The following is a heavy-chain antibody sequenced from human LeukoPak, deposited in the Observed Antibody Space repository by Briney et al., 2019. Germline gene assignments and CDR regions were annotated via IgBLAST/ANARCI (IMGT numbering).Heavy chain of an antibody. CDR2: MYLSGTT. D-gene: IGHD2-2*01. CDR1: GDSINSLDL. Sequence: SETLSLTCTVSGDSINSLDLWSWVRQPPGKGLEWIGEMYLSGTTHSNPSVKSRVTISIDKSKNQFFLNLSSVTAADTAVYYCTGYDIPYTFEFWGQGTLVTVSS. V-gene: IGHV4-4*02. J-gene: IGHJ4*02. CDR3: TGYDIPYTFEF.